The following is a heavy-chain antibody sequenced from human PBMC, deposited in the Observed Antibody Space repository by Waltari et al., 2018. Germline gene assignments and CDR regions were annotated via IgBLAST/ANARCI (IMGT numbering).Heavy chain of an antibody. Sequence: QVQLVESGGGVVQPGRSLRLSCAASGFTFSNYGMAWVRQAPGKGLEWLAVIWYDGSKEYYADSVKGRFTISRDNSKNTVYLQMNSLRAEDTAVYYCARAGFVCSGGSCYGDYWGQGTLVTVSS. CDR1: GFTFSNYG. V-gene: IGHV3-33*08. CDR3: ARAGFVCSGGSCYGDY. CDR2: IWYDGSKE. D-gene: IGHD2-15*01. J-gene: IGHJ4*02.